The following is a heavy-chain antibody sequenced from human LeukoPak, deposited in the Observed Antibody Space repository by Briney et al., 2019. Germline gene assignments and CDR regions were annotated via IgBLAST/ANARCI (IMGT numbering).Heavy chain of an antibody. CDR1: GYSISSGYY. CDR2: IYHSGST. V-gene: IGHV4-38-2*02. J-gene: IGHJ4*02. Sequence: PSETLSLTCTVSGYSISSGYYWGWIRQPPGKGLEWIGSIYHSGSTYYNPSLKSRVTISVDTSKNQFSLKLSSVTAADTAVYYCARRRSRYDILTGYRSPYYFDYWGQGTLVTVSS. D-gene: IGHD3-9*01. CDR3: ARRRSRYDILTGYRSPYYFDY.